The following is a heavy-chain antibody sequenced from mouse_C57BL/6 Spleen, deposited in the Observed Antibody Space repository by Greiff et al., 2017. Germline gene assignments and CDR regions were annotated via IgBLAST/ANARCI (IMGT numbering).Heavy chain of an antibody. D-gene: IGHD1-1*01. Sequence: QVQLQQPGAELVKPGASVKLSCKASGYTFTSYWMHWVKQRPGQGLEWIGMIHPNSGSTNYNEKFKSKATLTVDKSSSTAYMQLSSLTSEDSAVYYCARERYGSSYGNFDYWGQGTTLTVSS. V-gene: IGHV1-64*01. J-gene: IGHJ2*01. CDR3: ARERYGSSYGNFDY. CDR2: IHPNSGST. CDR1: GYTFTSYW.